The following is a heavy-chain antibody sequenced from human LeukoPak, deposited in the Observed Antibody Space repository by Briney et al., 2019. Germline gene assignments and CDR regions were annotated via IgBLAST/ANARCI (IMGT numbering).Heavy chain of an antibody. J-gene: IGHJ1*01. V-gene: IGHV3-33*01. CDR1: GFTFSTYG. CDR2: IWYDGSNK. CDR3: ARVYCGGDCSSFQH. D-gene: IGHD2-21*02. Sequence: GGSLRLSCAASGFTFSTYGMHWVRQAPGKGLEWVGVIWYDGSNKYYADSVKGRFTISRDNSKNTLYLQMNSLRAEDTAVYYCARVYCGGDCSSFQHWGQGTLVTVSS.